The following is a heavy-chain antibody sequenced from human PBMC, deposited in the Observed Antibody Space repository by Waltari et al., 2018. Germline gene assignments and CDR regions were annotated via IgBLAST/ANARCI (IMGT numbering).Heavy chain of an antibody. V-gene: IGHV1-69*05. Sequence: QVQLVQSGAEVKKPGSSVKVSCKASGGTFSSYAISWVRQAPGQGLEWMGGIIPIVGTANYAQKFQGTVTITTDESTSTAYMELSSLRSEDTAVYYCARSQVIWGSYRYYFDYWGQGTLVTVSS. CDR3: ARSQVIWGSYRYYFDY. D-gene: IGHD3-16*02. J-gene: IGHJ4*02. CDR2: IIPIVGTA. CDR1: GGTFSSYA.